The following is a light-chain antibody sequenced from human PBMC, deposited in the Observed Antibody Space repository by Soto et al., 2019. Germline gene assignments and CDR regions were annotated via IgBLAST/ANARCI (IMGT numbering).Light chain of an antibody. CDR3: QQCYTVPPT. J-gene: IGKJ1*01. CDR2: AAF. Sequence: IQMTQSPSSLSASVGDRVTITCRASQSINTDLNWYQQKPEEAPKILIYAAFTLQRGVPSGFSGSGSGTEFTLTISSLQPEDSAIYYCQQCYTVPPTFGQGTRVEVK. CDR1: QSINTD. V-gene: IGKV1-39*01.